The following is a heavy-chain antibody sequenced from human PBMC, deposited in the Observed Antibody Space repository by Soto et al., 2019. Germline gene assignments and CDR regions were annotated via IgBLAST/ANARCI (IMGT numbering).Heavy chain of an antibody. CDR1: GYTFTSYG. J-gene: IGHJ6*02. CDR2: ISAYNGNT. Sequence: GASVKVSCKASGYTFTSYGISWVRQAPGQGLEWMGWISAYNGNTNYAQKLQGRVTMTTDTSTSTAYVELRSLRSDDTAVYYCARDTGIVVVPAAIPGYGMDVWGQGTTVTVSS. D-gene: IGHD2-2*02. V-gene: IGHV1-18*01. CDR3: ARDTGIVVVPAAIPGYGMDV.